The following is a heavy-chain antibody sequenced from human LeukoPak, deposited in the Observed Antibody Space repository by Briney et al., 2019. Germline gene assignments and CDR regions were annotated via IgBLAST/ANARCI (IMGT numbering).Heavy chain of an antibody. CDR3: AREDCGGGVCYRERNWFDP. D-gene: IGHD2-21*01. CDR2: IYYSGST. J-gene: IGHJ5*02. V-gene: IGHV4-59*01. Sequence: SETLSLTCTVSGCSISSYYWSWIRQPPGRGLEWIGCIYYSGSTNYNPSLKSRVTISLDTSKNQFSLRLSSVTAADTAVYYCAREDCGGGVCYRERNWFDPWGQGTLVTVSS. CDR1: GCSISSYY.